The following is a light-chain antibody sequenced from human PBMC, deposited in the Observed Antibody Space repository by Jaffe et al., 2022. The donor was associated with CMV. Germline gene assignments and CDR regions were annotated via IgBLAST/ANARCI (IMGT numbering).Light chain of an antibody. CDR1: SSNIGSNT. J-gene: IGLJ2*01. V-gene: IGLV1-44*01. Sequence: QSALIQPPSASGTPGQRVTISCSGSSSNIGSNTVNWYQQLPGTAPKLLIYANDQWPSGVPARFSGSKSGTSASLAISGLQSEDEADYYCSAWDDSLNGPVFGGGTKLTVL. CDR2: AND. CDR3: SAWDDSLNGPV.